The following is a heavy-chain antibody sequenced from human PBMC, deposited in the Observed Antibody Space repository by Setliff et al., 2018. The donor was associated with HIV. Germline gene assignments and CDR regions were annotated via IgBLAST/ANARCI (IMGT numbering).Heavy chain of an antibody. J-gene: IGHJ3*02. V-gene: IGHV1-69*04. CDR3: ARAEFLGPESDFDI. Sequence: ASVKVSCKASGDIFNNNAINWVRQAPGQGLEWMGRITPIFGLANYARKFQGRVTITADKSTSAAYLELSSLTYDDTAIYYCARAEFLGPESDFDIWGQGTMVTVSS. CDR1: GDIFNNNA. CDR2: ITPIFGLA. D-gene: IGHD3-10*01.